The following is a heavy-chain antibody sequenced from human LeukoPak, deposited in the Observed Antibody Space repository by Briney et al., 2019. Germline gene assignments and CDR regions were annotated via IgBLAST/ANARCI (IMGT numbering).Heavy chain of an antibody. J-gene: IGHJ3*01. V-gene: IGHV3-7*01. CDR1: GFSLKDYY. CDR2: LKQDDSEK. Sequence: GGSLRLSCIASGFSLKDYYMSWVRQAPGKRLEWVASLKQDDSEKFYVDSVKGRFTISRDNANNSLYLQMNSLRAEETAGYYCARNGGAEGCAYRAVDLWGQGTMVTASS. D-gene: IGHD3-16*01. CDR3: ARNGGAEGCAYRAVDL.